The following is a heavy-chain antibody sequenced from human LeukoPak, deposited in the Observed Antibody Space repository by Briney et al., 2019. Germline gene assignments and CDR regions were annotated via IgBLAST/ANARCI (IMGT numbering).Heavy chain of an antibody. CDR1: GGTFSSYA. J-gene: IGHJ3*02. Sequence: ASVKVSCKASGGTFSSYAISWVRQAPGQGLEWMGGIIPIFGTANYAQKFQGRVTITADKSTSTAYMELSSLRSEDTAVYYCAREPVTIGLAASTIWGQGTMVTVSS. V-gene: IGHV1-69*06. CDR2: IIPIFGTA. D-gene: IGHD4-17*01. CDR3: AREPVTIGLAASTI.